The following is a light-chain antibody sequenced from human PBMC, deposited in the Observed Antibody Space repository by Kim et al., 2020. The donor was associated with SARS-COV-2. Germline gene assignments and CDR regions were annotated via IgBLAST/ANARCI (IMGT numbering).Light chain of an antibody. Sequence: QPVLTQPPSASAPLGASVTLTCTLSSDFRNYKVDWYQHRPGTGPRFVMRVGTGGIVGSKGGGIPDRFSVLGSGLNRNLTINNIQKEDESVYYCGVDHDSGSSYVFGGGTQLTVL. CDR3: GVDHDSGSSYV. J-gene: IGLJ2*01. CDR2: VGTGGIVG. CDR1: SDFRNYK. V-gene: IGLV9-49*01.